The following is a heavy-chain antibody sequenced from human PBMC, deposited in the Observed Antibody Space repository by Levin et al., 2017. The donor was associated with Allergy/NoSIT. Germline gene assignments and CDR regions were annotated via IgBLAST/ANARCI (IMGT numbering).Heavy chain of an antibody. D-gene: IGHD3-3*01. CDR2: ISTGGSRT. CDR3: AKSLGRIAIFGVSPRKYQGMDV. J-gene: IGHJ6*02. V-gene: IGHV3-23*01. CDR1: GFAFSDYA. Sequence: PGGSLRLSCAASGFAFSDYAINWVRQAPGKGLEWVSGISTGGSRTYYADSVKGRFTISRDNSKKTLYLQMDNLQAEDTARYYCAKSLGRIAIFGVSPRKYQGMDVWGQGTTVTVSS.